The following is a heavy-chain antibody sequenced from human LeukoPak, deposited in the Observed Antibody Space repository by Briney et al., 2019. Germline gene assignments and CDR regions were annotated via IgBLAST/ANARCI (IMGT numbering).Heavy chain of an antibody. CDR1: GGSISNTNW. D-gene: IGHD2-8*01. J-gene: IGHJ4*02. V-gene: IGHV4-4*02. CDR3: SRENGAFSPFGY. Sequence: PSGTLSLTCGVSGGSISNTNWWSWVRPPPGQGLEWIGEISLTGLTLYNPSLESRVTVSLGKSKNQLSLNLTSVTAADTAVYYCSRENGAFSPFGYWGQGILVTV. CDR2: ISLTGLT.